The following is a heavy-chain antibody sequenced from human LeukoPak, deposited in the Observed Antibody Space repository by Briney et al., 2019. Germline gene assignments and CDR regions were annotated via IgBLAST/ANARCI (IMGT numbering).Heavy chain of an antibody. CDR3: ARDNYYDSSGYFTSYYFDY. CDR1: GLTFSIYA. J-gene: IGHJ4*02. Sequence: GGSLRLSCAASGLTFSIYAMHSVRQAPGEGLEYVSAISSNGGSKYYANSVQGRFTNSRDNSKNPLYLQMGSLRAEDVAVYYCARDNYYDSSGYFTSYYFDYWGQGTLVTVSS. D-gene: IGHD3-22*01. V-gene: IGHV3-64*01. CDR2: ISSNGGSK.